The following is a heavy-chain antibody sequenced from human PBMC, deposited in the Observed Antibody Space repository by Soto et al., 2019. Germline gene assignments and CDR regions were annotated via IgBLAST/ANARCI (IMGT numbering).Heavy chain of an antibody. Sequence: ASVKVSCKTSGYTFTNFGISWVRQAPGQGLEWMGWVTTDKGKTTYAQKFQGRVTMTTDTSTSTAYMELSRLRSDDTAVYYCARGASPLIDYWGQGALVTVSS. CDR3: ARGASPLIDY. D-gene: IGHD1-26*01. V-gene: IGHV1-18*01. CDR2: VTTDKGKT. CDR1: GYTFTNFG. J-gene: IGHJ4*02.